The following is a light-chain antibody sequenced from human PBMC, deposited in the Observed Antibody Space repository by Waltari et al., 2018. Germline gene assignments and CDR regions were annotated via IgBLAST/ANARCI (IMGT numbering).Light chain of an antibody. J-gene: IGKJ2*01. CDR3: QLYHT. CDR2: GAS. CDR1: QIFSSAY. V-gene: IGKV3-20*01. Sequence: EIVLTQSTGTLSLSPGDGATLSCRASQIFSSAYLGWYQQKPGQPPRLLISGASSRATGVPDRFSGSGSATDFTLTISRLEPEDFAVYYCQLYHTFGQGTKLEIK.